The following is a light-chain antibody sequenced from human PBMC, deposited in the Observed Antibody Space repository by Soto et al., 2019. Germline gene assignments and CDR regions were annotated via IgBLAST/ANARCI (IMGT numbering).Light chain of an antibody. CDR2: GAF. Sequence: EIVLTQSRSTLSSRSGARAPLSSRASPSVTNYLAWYQQKPGQAPRLFIYGAFNRATGIPARFSGSGSGTDFTLTISSLEPEDFAVYYCQQRNIWPPVTFGQGTRLEIK. J-gene: IGKJ5*01. CDR3: QQRNIWPPVT. V-gene: IGKV3-11*01. CDR1: PSVTNY.